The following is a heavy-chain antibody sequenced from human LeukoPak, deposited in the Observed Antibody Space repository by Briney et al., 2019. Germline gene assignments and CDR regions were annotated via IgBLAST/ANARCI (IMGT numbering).Heavy chain of an antibody. D-gene: IGHD3-10*01. CDR1: DGSISNYY. J-gene: IGHJ4*02. Sequence: SETLSLTCTVSDGSISNYYWNWIRQPPGKGLEWIGYIYYSGSTAYNPSLKSRLTISLDTSKNQFSLKLNSVTAADTAVYYCARGRSGHGGLDYWGQGTLVTVSS. V-gene: IGHV4-59*01. CDR2: IYYSGST. CDR3: ARGRSGHGGLDY.